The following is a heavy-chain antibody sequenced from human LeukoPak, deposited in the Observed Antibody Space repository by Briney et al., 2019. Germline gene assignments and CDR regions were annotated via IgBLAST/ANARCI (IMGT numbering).Heavy chain of an antibody. CDR3: ARVGMSHHDFWSGYYGDAFDI. CDR1: GFTFSSYA. J-gene: IGHJ3*02. CDR2: ISYDGSNK. V-gene: IGHV3-30*01. D-gene: IGHD3-3*01. Sequence: GRSLRLSCAASGFTFSSYAMHWVRQAPGKGLEWVAVISYDGSNKYYADSVKGRFTISRDNSKNTLYLQMNSLRAEDTAVYYCARVGMSHHDFWSGYYGDAFDIWGQGTMVTVSS.